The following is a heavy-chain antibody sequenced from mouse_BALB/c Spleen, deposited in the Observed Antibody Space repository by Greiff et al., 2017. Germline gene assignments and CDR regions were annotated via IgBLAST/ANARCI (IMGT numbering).Heavy chain of an antibody. V-gene: IGHV1-9*01. CDR1: GYTFSSYW. J-gene: IGHJ1*01. CDR3: ARGGYRYDWYFDV. D-gene: IGHD2-14*01. CDR2: ILPGSGST. Sequence: QVQLQQSGAEMKPGASVKISCKATGYTFSSYWIEWVKQRPGHGLEWIGEILPGSGSTNYNEKFKGKATFTADTSSNTAYMQLSSLTSEDSAVYYCARGGYRYDWYFDVWGAGTTVTVSS.